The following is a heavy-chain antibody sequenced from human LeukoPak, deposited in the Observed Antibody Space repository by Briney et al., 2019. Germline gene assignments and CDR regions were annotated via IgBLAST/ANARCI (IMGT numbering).Heavy chain of an antibody. J-gene: IGHJ4*02. CDR1: GVSFSGYY. D-gene: IGHD6-13*01. CDR2: INHSGST. V-gene: IGHV4-34*01. Sequence: SETLSLTCAVYGVSFSGYYWSWIRQPPGKGLEWIGEINHSGSTNYNPSLKSRVTISVDTSKNQFSLKLSSVTAADTAVYYCARGLSSSWNYWGQGTLVTVSS. CDR3: ARGLSSSWNY.